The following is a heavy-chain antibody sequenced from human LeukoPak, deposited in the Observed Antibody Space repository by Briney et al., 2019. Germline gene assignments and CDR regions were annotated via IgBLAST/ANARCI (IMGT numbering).Heavy chain of an antibody. D-gene: IGHD4-17*01. CDR1: GGSVSSNNYY. V-gene: IGHV4-39*07. CDR2: IYYSGTT. J-gene: IGHJ5*02. Sequence: PSETLSLTCTVSGGSVSSNNYYWGWIRQPPGKGLEWIGTIYYSGTTYYSPTLLSRGTMSVDMSKNQFSLKLSSVTAADTAVYYCARVVTVTTFPKPQFVWFDPWGQGTLVTVSS. CDR3: ARVVTVTTFPKPQFVWFDP.